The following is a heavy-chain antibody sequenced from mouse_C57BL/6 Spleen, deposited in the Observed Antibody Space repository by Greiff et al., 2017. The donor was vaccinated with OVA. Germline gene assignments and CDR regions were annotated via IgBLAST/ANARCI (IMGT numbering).Heavy chain of an antibody. J-gene: IGHJ2*01. D-gene: IGHD4-1*01. CDR1: GFTFSDYY. V-gene: IGHV5-16*01. Sequence: EVQLVESAGGLVQSGCPMKIPCTAPGFTFSDYYMAWVRQVPEKGLEWVANINYDGSSTYYLDSLKSRFIISRDNAKHILYLQMSSLKSEDTATYYCARGGDWVDYWGHVPTLTVSS. CDR3: ARGGDWVDY. CDR2: INYDGSST.